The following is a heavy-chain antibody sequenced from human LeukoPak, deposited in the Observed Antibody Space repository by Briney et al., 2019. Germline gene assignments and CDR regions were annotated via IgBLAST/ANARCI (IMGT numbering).Heavy chain of an antibody. V-gene: IGHV1-8*01. CDR1: GYTFTSYD. J-gene: IGHJ4*02. D-gene: IGHD3-9*01. CDR3: TRGLGVLTNYYLNY. Sequence: ASVKVSCKASGYTFTSYDINWVRQATGRGLEWMGWMNPSSNNTGYAQEFQGRVTMTGNTSISTAYMELSSLRSEDTAVYYCTRGLGVLTNYYLNYWGQGTPVTVSP. CDR2: MNPSSNNT.